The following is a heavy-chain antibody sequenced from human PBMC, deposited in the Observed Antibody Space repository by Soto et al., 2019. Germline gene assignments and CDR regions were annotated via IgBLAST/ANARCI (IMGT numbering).Heavy chain of an antibody. Sequence: VQLVESGGGVVQPGRSLRLSCAASGFTFRTYGMYWVRQAPGKGLEWVAVIWYDASNKYYADSVKGRFTISRDNSENTLYLQMNSLRAEDTAVYYCARVRVDGGELDLWGQGTLVTVSS. CDR1: GFTFRTYG. V-gene: IGHV3-33*01. CDR3: ARVRVDGGELDL. D-gene: IGHD1-26*01. CDR2: IWYDASNK. J-gene: IGHJ4*02.